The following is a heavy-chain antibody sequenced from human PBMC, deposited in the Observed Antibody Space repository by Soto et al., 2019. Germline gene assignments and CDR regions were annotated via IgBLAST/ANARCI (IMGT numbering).Heavy chain of an antibody. CDR1: GFTFSSYG. Sequence: PGGSLRLSCAASGFTFSSYGMHWVRQAPGKGLEWVAVISYDGSNKYYADSVKGRFTISRDNSKNTLYLQMNSLRAEDTAVYYCAKGLIGGHESSSGYYYDGPYCDFWGQGTLVTVTS. CDR3: AKGLIGGHESSSGYYYDGPYCDF. CDR2: ISYDGSNK. V-gene: IGHV3-30*18. J-gene: IGHJ4*02. D-gene: IGHD3-22*01.